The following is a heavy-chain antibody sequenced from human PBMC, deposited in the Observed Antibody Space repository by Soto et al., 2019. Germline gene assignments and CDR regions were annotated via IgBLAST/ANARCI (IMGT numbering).Heavy chain of an antibody. V-gene: IGHV4-59*12. CDR3: ARWWSGSRQGFDP. D-gene: IGHD3-3*01. Sequence: PSETLSLTCTVSGGSISSYYWSWIRQPPGKGLEWIGYIYYSGSTNYNPSLKSRVTISVDTSKNQFSLKLSSVTAADTAVYYCARWWSGSRQGFDPWGKGTLVTVAS. CDR2: IYYSGST. J-gene: IGHJ5*02. CDR1: GGSISSYY.